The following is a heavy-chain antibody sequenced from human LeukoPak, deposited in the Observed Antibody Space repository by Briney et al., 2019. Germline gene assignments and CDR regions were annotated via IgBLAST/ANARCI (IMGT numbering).Heavy chain of an antibody. V-gene: IGHV3-7*01. CDR1: GFTFSKFW. CDR2: VKLDGSEK. J-gene: IGHJ4*02. Sequence: GGSLRLSCAASGFTFSKFWMNWFRQAPGTGLEWVANVKLDGSEKYVDSVKGRFTISRDNAKSSLYLQMNSLTAEDTAVYYCAREASSHFDWGQGTVVTVSS. CDR3: AREASSHFD. D-gene: IGHD3-3*02.